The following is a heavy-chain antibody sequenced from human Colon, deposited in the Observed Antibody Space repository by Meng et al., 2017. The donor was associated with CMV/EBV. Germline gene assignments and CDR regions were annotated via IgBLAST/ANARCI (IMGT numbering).Heavy chain of an antibody. Sequence: QLQLQESGPGLVKPSETLSLTCSVSGDSITCSPYYWGWIRQPPGKALEWIGSIFYSGSTYYNPSLNSRVTMSLDTSKNQFSLKLHSVTAADTAVYYCARDLKDCSTTSCSAGSYFDPWGQGTLVTVSS. CDR3: ARDLKDCSTTSCSAGSYFDP. CDR1: GDSITCSPYY. CDR2: IFYSGST. J-gene: IGHJ5*02. D-gene: IGHD2-2*01. V-gene: IGHV4-39*07.